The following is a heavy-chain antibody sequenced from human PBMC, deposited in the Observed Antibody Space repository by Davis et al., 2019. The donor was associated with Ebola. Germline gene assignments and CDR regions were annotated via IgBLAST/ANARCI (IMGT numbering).Heavy chain of an antibody. CDR3: ARHEGRFLEWLLSYGMDV. J-gene: IGHJ6*02. CDR2: IYHSGST. V-gene: IGHV4-4*02. CDR1: GGSISSSNW. Sequence: SETLSLTCAVSGGSISSSNWWSWVRQPPGKGLEWIGEIYHSGSTNYNPSLKSRVTISVDKSKNQFSLKLSSVTAADTAVYYCARHEGRFLEWLLSYGMDVWGQGTTVTVSS. D-gene: IGHD3-3*01.